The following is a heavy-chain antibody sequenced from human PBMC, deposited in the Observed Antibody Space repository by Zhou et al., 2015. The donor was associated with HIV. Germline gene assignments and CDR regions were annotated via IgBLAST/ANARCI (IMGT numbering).Heavy chain of an antibody. J-gene: IGHJ4*02. CDR2: IIPIFGTA. Sequence: QVQLVQSGAEVKKPGSSVKVSCKASGGTFSSYAISWVRQAPGQGLEWMGGIIPIFGTANYAQKFQGRVTITADESTSTAYMELSSLRSEDTAVYYCARDRANYYDSSGYQAFDYWGQGTLVTVSS. CDR1: GGTFSSYA. V-gene: IGHV1-69*12. CDR3: ARDRANYYDSSGYQAFDY. D-gene: IGHD3-22*01.